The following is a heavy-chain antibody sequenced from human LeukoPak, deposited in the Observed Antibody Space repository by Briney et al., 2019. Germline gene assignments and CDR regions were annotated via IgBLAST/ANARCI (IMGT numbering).Heavy chain of an antibody. CDR2: ISSSSTYI. CDR1: GFTFSSST. D-gene: IGHD2/OR15-2a*01. CDR3: ARDFLNAIDI. Sequence: GRSLRFSCAASGFTFSSSTMNWVRQSPSKGLEWVSSISSSSTYIYYADSVKGRFIISRDNAKNSLYLQMNSLRAEDTAVFYCARDFLNAIDIWGQGTMVTVSS. J-gene: IGHJ3*02. V-gene: IGHV3-21*01.